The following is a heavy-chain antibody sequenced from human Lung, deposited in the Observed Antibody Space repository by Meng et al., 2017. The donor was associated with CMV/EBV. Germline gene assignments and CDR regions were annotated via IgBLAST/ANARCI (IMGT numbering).Heavy chain of an antibody. CDR1: GFTFSSYG. Sequence: RGSLRLXSAASGFTFSSYGMHWVRQAPGKGLEWVAFIRYDGSNKYYADSVKGRFTISRDNSKNTLYLQMNSLRAEDTAVYYCAKDQGGSSPDAFDIWAQGTXVTVSS. V-gene: IGHV3-30*02. CDR2: IRYDGSNK. D-gene: IGHD2-2*01. CDR3: AKDQGGSSPDAFDI. J-gene: IGHJ3*02.